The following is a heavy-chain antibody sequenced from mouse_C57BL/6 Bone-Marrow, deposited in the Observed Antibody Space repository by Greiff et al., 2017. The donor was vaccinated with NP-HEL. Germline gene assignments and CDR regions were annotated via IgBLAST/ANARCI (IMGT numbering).Heavy chain of an antibody. Sequence: EVKVEESGGGLVKPGGSLKLSCAASGFTFSSYAMSWVRQTPEKRLEWVATISDGGSYTYYPDNVKGRFTISRDNAKNNLYLQMSHLKSEDTAMYYCAREFTTGGCAYWGQGTLVTVSA. CDR3: AREFTTGGCAY. D-gene: IGHD1-1*01. CDR2: ISDGGSYT. CDR1: GFTFSSYA. J-gene: IGHJ3*01. V-gene: IGHV5-4*01.